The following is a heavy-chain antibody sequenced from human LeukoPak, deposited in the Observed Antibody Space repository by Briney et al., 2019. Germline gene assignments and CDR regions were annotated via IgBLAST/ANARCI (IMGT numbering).Heavy chain of an antibody. CDR1: GFTFSSYE. J-gene: IGHJ6*04. CDR3: AELGITMIGGV. CDR2: ISSSGSTM. D-gene: IGHD3-10*02. Sequence: PGGSLRLSCAASGFTFSSYEIHWVRQAPGKGLEWVSYISSSGSTMYYADSVKGRFTNSRDNAKNSLYLQMNSLRAEDTAVYYCAELGITMIGGVWGKGTTVTISS. V-gene: IGHV3-48*03.